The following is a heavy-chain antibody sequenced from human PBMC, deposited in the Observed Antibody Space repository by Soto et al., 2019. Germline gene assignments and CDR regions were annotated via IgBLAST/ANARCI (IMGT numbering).Heavy chain of an antibody. CDR2: TYYRSKWYN. J-gene: IGHJ6*03. CDR3: ARARIQVVVVPARYYYYYYMDV. Sequence: SQTLSLTCAISGDSVSSNSAAWNWIRQSPSRGLEWLGRTYYRSKWYNDYAVSVKSRITINPDTSKNQFSLQLNSVTPEDTAVYYCARARIQVVVVPARYYYYYYMDVWGKWTTVTVSS. D-gene: IGHD2-2*01. V-gene: IGHV6-1*01. CDR1: GDSVSSNSAA.